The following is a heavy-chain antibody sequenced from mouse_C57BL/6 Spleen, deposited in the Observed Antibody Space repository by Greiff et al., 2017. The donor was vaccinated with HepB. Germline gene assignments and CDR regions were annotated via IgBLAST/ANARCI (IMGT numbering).Heavy chain of an antibody. D-gene: IGHD1-1*01. Sequence: QVQLQQSGPGLVQPSQSLSITCTVSGFSLTSYGVHWVRQSPGKGLEWLGVIWRGGSTDYNAAFMSRLSITKDNSKSQVFFKMNSLQADDTAIYYCAKNYYGSSPSYWYFDVWGTGTTVTVSS. CDR3: AKNYYGSSPSYWYFDV. CDR2: IWRGGST. CDR1: GFSLTSYG. V-gene: IGHV2-5*01. J-gene: IGHJ1*03.